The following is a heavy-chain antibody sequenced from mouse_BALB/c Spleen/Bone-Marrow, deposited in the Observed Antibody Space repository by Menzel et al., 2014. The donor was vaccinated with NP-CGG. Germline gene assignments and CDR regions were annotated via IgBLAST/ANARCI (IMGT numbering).Heavy chain of an antibody. D-gene: IGHD2-14*01. CDR1: GYTFTNYW. J-gene: IGHJ2*01. CDR2: IYPGGGYT. V-gene: IGHV1-63*02. Sequence: VMLVESGAELVRPGTSVKISCKASGYTFTNYWLGWVKQRPGHGLEWIGDIYPGGGYTNYNEKFKGKATLTADTSSSTAYMQLSSLTSEDSAVYFCAREVQGDFDYWGQGTTLTVSS. CDR3: AREVQGDFDY.